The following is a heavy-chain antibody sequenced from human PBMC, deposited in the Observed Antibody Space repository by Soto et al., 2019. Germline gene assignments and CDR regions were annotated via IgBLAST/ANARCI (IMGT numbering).Heavy chain of an antibody. V-gene: IGHV1-3*01. D-gene: IGHD2-2*01. CDR3: ARGHLAVVPVASWYYYMDV. J-gene: IGHJ6*03. CDR1: GYSFSNYA. Sequence: QVQLVQSGAEVEKPGASAKVSCKASGYSFSNYAVHWVRQAPGQRLEWMGWVNAGNGNTRYSQNFQGRVTITRDTSARTAYLELSSLRSEDTAVYYCARGHLAVVPVASWYYYMDVWGKGTTVTVSS. CDR2: VNAGNGNT.